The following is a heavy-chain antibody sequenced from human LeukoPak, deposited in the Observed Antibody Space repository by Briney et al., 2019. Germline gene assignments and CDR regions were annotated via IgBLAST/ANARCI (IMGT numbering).Heavy chain of an antibody. J-gene: IGHJ6*02. CDR1: GGSISSYY. V-gene: IGHV4-59*01. CDR2: IYYSGST. CDR3: ARVLSYYGMDV. Sequence: SETLSLTCTVSGGSISSYYWSWLRQPPGQGLEWIGYIYYSGSTNYNPSLNSRVTISVDTSKNQFSLKLSSVTVADTAVYYWARVLSYYGMDVWGQGTTVSVSS.